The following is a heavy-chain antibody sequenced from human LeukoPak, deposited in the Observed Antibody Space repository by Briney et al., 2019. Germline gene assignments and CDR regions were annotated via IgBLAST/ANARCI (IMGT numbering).Heavy chain of an antibody. Sequence: SETLSLTCTVSGGSISSYYWSWIRQPPGKGLEWIRYIYYSGSTNYNPSLKSRVTISVDTSKKQFSLKLSSVTAADTAVYYCARSTSHLVLRGWFDPWGQGTLVTVSS. CDR3: ARSTSHLVLRGWFDP. CDR1: GGSISSYY. V-gene: IGHV4-59*01. CDR2: IYYSGST. J-gene: IGHJ5*02. D-gene: IGHD3-3*01.